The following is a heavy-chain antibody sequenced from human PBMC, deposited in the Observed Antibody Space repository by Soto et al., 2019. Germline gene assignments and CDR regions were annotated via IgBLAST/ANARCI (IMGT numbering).Heavy chain of an antibody. J-gene: IGHJ4*02. CDR2: IYYSGST. Sequence: SETLSLTCTVSGGSISSSSYYWGWIRQPPGKGLEWIGSIYYSGSTYYNPSLKSRVTISVDTSKNQFSLKLSSVTAADTAVYYCARVVTGTIFFDYWGQGTLVTVSS. CDR1: GGSISSSSYY. CDR3: ARVVTGTIFFDY. V-gene: IGHV4-39*01. D-gene: IGHD1-20*01.